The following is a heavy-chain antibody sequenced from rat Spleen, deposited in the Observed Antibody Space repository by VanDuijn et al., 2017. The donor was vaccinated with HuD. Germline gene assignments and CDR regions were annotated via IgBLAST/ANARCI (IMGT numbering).Heavy chain of an antibody. J-gene: IGHJ3*01. CDR1: GITFTNYD. Sequence: EVELVESGGGLVQPGRSLKLSYAASGITFTNYDMAWVRQAPTKGLEWVASINTSGGSTYYRDSVKGRFTVSRDNAKSTLYLQMDSLRSEDTATYYCARQGNWARWFPYWGQGTLVPVSS. D-gene: IGHD4-6*01. V-gene: IGHV5-25*01. CDR2: INTSGGST. CDR3: ARQGNWARWFPY.